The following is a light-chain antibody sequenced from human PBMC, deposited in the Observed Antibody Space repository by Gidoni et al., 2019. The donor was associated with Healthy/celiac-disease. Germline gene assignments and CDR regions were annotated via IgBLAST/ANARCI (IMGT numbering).Light chain of an antibody. CDR2: DVS. CDR3: SSYTGSSTLDV. J-gene: IGLJ1*01. V-gene: IGLV2-14*03. CDR1: SRDVGGYNY. Sequence: QSALTPPASVSGSPRQSITISCTVTSRDVGGYNYVSWYQQHPGKAPKLMIYDVSNRPSGVSNRFSGSKSGNTASLTISGLQAEDEADYYCSSYTGSSTLDVFGTGTKVTVL.